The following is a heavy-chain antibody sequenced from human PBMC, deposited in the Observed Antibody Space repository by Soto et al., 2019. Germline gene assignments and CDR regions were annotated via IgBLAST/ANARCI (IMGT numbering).Heavy chain of an antibody. J-gene: IGHJ1*01. D-gene: IGHD3-3*01. CDR1: GYTFTSYG. Sequence: ASVKVSCKASGYTFTSYGISWVRQAPGQGLEWMGWISAYNGNTNYAQKLQGRVTMTTDTSTSTAYMELRSLRSDDTAVYYCASLLRFLEWYWFDPINKNWGQGTLVTVSS. V-gene: IGHV1-18*04. CDR2: ISAYNGNT. CDR3: ASLLRFLEWYWFDPINKN.